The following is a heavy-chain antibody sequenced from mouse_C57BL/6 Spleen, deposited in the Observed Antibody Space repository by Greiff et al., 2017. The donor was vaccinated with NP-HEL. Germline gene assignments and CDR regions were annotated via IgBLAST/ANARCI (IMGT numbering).Heavy chain of an antibody. J-gene: IGHJ4*01. Sequence: QVQLQQPGTELVKPGASVKLSCKASGYTFTSYWMHWVKQRPGQGLEWIGNINPSNGGTNYNEKFKSKATLTVDKSSSTAYMQLSSLTSEDSAVYYCAREVYHSKDYYYAMDYWGQGTSVTVSS. CDR3: AREVYHSKDYYYAMDY. CDR1: GYTFTSYW. V-gene: IGHV1-53*01. CDR2: INPSNGGT. D-gene: IGHD2-1*01.